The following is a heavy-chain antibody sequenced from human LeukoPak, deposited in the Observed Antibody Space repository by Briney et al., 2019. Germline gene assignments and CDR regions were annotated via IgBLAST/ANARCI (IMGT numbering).Heavy chain of an antibody. CDR3: ARGVGSGYTDY. J-gene: IGHJ4*02. CDR1: GGSISSYY. D-gene: IGHD3-22*01. V-gene: IGHV4-59*01. Sequence: PSETLSLTCTVSGGSISSYYWSWIRQPPGKGLEWIGLISYSGNTAYNPSLKSRVTISLDTSKNQFSLKLISVTAAGTAVYYCARGVGSGYTDYWGQGALVTVSS. CDR2: ISYSGNT.